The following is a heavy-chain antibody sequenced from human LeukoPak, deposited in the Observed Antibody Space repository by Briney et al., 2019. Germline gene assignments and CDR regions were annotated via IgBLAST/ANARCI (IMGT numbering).Heavy chain of an antibody. J-gene: IGHJ4*02. CDR1: GGTFSSYA. CDR3: ARAGIAVAGVLYY. V-gene: IGHV1-69*13. Sequence: SVKVSCKASGGTFSSYAISWVRQAPGQGLEWMGGIIPIFGTANYAQKFQGRVTITADESTSTAYMVLSSLRSEDTAVYYCARAGIAVAGVLYYWGQGTLVTVSS. CDR2: IIPIFGTA. D-gene: IGHD6-19*01.